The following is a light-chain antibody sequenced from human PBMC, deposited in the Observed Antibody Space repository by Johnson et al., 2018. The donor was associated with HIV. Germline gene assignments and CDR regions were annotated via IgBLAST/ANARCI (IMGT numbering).Light chain of an antibody. J-gene: IGLJ1*01. CDR1: SSNIGNNY. V-gene: IGLV1-51*02. Sequence: QSVLTQPPSVSAAPGQKVTISCSGSSSNIGNNYVSWYQQLPGTAPKLLIYENNKRPSGIPYRFSGSTSGPSATLGITGLPTGDEADYYCGTWDSSLSVGVFGTGTKVTVL. CDR3: GTWDSSLSVGV. CDR2: ENN.